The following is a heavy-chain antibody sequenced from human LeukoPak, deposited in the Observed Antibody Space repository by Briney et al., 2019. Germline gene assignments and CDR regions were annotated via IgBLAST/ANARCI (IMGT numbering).Heavy chain of an antibody. D-gene: IGHD6-19*01. CDR3: ARDTYTSGWYAGWNY. V-gene: IGHV3-23*01. Sequence: SGGSLRLSCAASGFTFSSYAMSWVRQAPGKGLEWVSAISGSGGSTYYADSVKGRFTISRDNSKNTLYLQMNSLRAEDTAVYYCARDTYTSGWYAGWNYWGQGTLVTVSS. J-gene: IGHJ4*02. CDR1: GFTFSSYA. CDR2: ISGSGGST.